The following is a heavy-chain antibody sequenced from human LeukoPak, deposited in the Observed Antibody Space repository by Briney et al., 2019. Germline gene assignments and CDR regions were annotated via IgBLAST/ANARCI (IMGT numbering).Heavy chain of an antibody. CDR2: ISYDGSNK. CDR1: GFTFSSYG. V-gene: IGHV3-30*03. Sequence: QPGRSLRLSCAASGFTFSSYGMHWVRQAPGKGLEWVAVISYDGSNKYYADSVKGRFTISRDNSKNTLYLQMNSLRAEDTAVYYCARPRGAAAGTFGFDPWGQGTLVTVSS. D-gene: IGHD6-13*01. J-gene: IGHJ5*02. CDR3: ARPRGAAAGTFGFDP.